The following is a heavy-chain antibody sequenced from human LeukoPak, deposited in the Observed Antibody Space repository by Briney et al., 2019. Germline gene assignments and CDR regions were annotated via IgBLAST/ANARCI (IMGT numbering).Heavy chain of an antibody. CDR3: AKGPFYGPGSYYPD. Sequence: GGSLRLSCAASGFTFSTYVMTWVRQAPGKGLEWVSAILGSGGGTYYTDSVKGRFTISRDNSKNTLYLQMNSLRAEDTAVYYCAKGPFYGPGSYYPDWGQGTLVTVSS. D-gene: IGHD3-10*01. J-gene: IGHJ4*02. CDR1: GFTFSTYV. CDR2: ILGSGGGT. V-gene: IGHV3-23*01.